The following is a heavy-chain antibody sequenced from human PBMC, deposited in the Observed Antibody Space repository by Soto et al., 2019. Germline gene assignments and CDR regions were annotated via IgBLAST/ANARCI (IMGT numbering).Heavy chain of an antibody. CDR2: IYHSGST. CDR3: ARAYSGKIDY. CDR1: GGSISSGGYS. V-gene: IGHV4-30-2*01. D-gene: IGHD5-12*01. Sequence: SETLSLTCAVSGGSISSGGYSWSWIRQPPGKGLEWIGYIYHSGSTYYNQSLKSRVTISVDRSKNQFSLKLSFVTAADTAVYYCARAYSGKIDYWGQGTLVTVSS. J-gene: IGHJ4*02.